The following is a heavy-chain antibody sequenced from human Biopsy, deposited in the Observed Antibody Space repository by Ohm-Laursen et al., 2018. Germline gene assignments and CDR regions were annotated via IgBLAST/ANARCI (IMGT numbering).Heavy chain of an antibody. CDR1: GGSISSYY. CDR2: IYYSGTT. D-gene: IGHD2-21*02. Sequence: PGTLSLTCTVSGGSISSYYWNWIRQPPGKGLEWIGYIYYSGTTDYSPSLKSRVTISIDKSKTQFFLKLSSVTAEDPAVYYCASDDAVTVIRGLYYWGQGALVTVSS. V-gene: IGHV4-59*01. CDR3: ASDDAVTVIRGLYY. J-gene: IGHJ4*02.